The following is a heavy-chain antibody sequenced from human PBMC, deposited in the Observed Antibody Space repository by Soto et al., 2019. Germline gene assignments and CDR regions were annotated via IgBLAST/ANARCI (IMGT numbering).Heavy chain of an antibody. V-gene: IGHV3-33*01. CDR1: GFTFSSYG. CDR2: IWYDGSNK. CDR3: ARDIEPGDYRLDY. J-gene: IGHJ4*02. Sequence: GGSLRLSCAASGFTFSSYGMHWVRQAPGKGLEWVAVIWYDGSNKYYADSVKGRFTISRDNSKNTLYLQMNSLRAEDTAVYYCARDIEPGDYRLDYWGQGTLVTVSS. D-gene: IGHD4-17*01.